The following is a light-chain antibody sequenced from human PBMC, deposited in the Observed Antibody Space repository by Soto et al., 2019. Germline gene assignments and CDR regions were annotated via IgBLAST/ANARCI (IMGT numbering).Light chain of an antibody. Sequence: MTQSPVTLSVSPGERATLSCRASQFIGSNLAWYQQKHAQPPRLLIYDASTRATGIPARFSGSGSGTEFTLTISSLQSEDFAVYYCQQYNNWPPLTFGGGTKVDIK. CDR3: QQYNNWPPLT. CDR2: DAS. V-gene: IGKV3-15*01. J-gene: IGKJ4*01. CDR1: QFIGSN.